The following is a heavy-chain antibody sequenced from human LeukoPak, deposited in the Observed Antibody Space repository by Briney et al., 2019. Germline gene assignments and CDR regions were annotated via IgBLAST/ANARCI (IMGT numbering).Heavy chain of an antibody. J-gene: IGHJ4*02. D-gene: IGHD5-24*01. V-gene: IGHV3-7*04. CDR1: GFPFSSYW. Sequence: GGSPRLSCVASGFPFSSYWMTWVRQAPGKGLEWAANIKQDGSKKSYVDSVKGRFTISRDNAKNSLYLQMNSLRAEDTAIYYCTRVGYIDEGIDYWGQGTLVTVSS. CDR2: IKQDGSKK. CDR3: TRVGYIDEGIDY.